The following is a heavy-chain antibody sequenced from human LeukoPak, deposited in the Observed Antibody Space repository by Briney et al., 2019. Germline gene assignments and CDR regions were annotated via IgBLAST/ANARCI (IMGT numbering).Heavy chain of an antibody. J-gene: IGHJ5*02. V-gene: IGHV3-30*04. Sequence: GGSLRLSCAASGFTFSSYAMHWVRQAPGKGLEWVAVISYDGSNKYYAESVKGRFTISRDNSKNTLYLQMNSLRAEDTAVYYCARDQGSTSWGWFDPWGQGTLVTVSS. D-gene: IGHD2-2*01. CDR1: GFTFSSYA. CDR2: ISYDGSNK. CDR3: ARDQGSTSWGWFDP.